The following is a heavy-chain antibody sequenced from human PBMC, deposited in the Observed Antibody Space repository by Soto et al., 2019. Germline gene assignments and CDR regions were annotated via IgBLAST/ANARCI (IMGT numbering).Heavy chain of an antibody. D-gene: IGHD6-19*01. CDR2: IKSKTDGGTT. J-gene: IGHJ6*02. Sequence: EVQLVESGGGLVKPGGSLRLSCAASGFTFSNAWMNWVRQAPGKGLEWVGRIKSKTDGGTTDYAAPVKGRVTISREDSKNTLYLQMNSLKTEDTAVYYCTTVGQWLVPAPLYYYYYCMDVWGQGTPVTVSS. CDR1: GFTFSNAW. V-gene: IGHV3-15*07. CDR3: TTVGQWLVPAPLYYYYYCMDV.